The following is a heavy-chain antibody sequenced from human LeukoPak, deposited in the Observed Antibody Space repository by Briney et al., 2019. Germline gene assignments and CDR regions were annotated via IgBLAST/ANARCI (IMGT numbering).Heavy chain of an antibody. J-gene: IGHJ5*02. Sequence: PSETLSLTCTVSGGPIGSSSYYWGWIRQPPGKGLEWIGSIYYSGSTYYNPSLKSRVTISVDTSKNQFSLKLSSVTAADTAVYYCARHFNLNWFDPWGQGTLVTVSS. CDR2: IYYSGST. CDR3: ARHFNLNWFDP. V-gene: IGHV4-39*01. D-gene: IGHD1-14*01. CDR1: GGPIGSSSYY.